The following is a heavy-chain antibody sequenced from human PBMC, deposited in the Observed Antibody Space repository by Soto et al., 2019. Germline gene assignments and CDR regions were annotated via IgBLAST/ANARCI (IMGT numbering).Heavy chain of an antibody. CDR1: GGSFSGYY. CDR2: INHSGST. CDR3: ARKGDTIFLNWFDP. V-gene: IGHV4-34*01. Sequence: SETLSLTCAVYGGSFSGYYWSWIRQPPGKGLEWIGEINHSGSTNYNPSLKSRVTISVDTSKNQFSLKLSSVTAADTAVYYCARKGDTIFLNWFDPWGQGTLVTVSS. D-gene: IGHD3-3*01. J-gene: IGHJ5*02.